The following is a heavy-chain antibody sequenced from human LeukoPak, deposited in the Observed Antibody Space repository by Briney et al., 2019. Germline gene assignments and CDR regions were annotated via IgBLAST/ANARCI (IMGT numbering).Heavy chain of an antibody. J-gene: IGHJ4*02. D-gene: IGHD5-12*01. Sequence: PGGSLRLSCAASGFTFGNYGMSWVRQAPGKGLEWVSGINWNGGSTGYADSVEGRFTIFRDNAKNSLYLQMNSLRAEDTALYYCARDHPHSGYESTDFDYWGQGTLVTVSS. CDR1: GFTFGNYG. CDR2: INWNGGST. V-gene: IGHV3-20*04. CDR3: ARDHPHSGYESTDFDY.